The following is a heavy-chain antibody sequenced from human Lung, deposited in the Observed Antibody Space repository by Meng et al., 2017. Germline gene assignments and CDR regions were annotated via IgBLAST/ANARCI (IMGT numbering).Heavy chain of an antibody. CDR3: ARPKQANWYFDL. CDR2: INHSGST. Sequence: QVQIQQCAGGLLNSSETPSLPCSVYGGSFSGYYWSWIRQPPGKGLEWIGEINHSGSTNYNPSLKSRVTISVDTSKNQFSLKLSSVTAADTAVYYCARPKQANWYFDLWGRGTLVTVSS. D-gene: IGHD1/OR15-1a*01. CDR1: GGSFSGYY. J-gene: IGHJ2*01. V-gene: IGHV4-34*01.